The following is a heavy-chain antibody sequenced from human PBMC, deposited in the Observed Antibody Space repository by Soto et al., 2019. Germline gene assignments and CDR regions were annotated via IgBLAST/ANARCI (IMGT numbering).Heavy chain of an antibody. V-gene: IGHV1-2*04. CDR3: ARANSSGWYGLDY. CDR2: INPNSGGT. J-gene: IGHJ4*02. Sequence: GASVKVSCKASGYTFTGYYMHWVRQAPGQGLEWMGWINPNSGGTNYAQKFQGWVTMTRDTPISTAYMELSRLRSDDTAVYYCARANSSGWYGLDYWGQGTLVTVSS. CDR1: GYTFTGYY. D-gene: IGHD6-19*01.